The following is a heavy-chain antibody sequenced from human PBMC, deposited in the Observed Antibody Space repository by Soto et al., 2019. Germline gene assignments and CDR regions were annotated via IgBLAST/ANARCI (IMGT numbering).Heavy chain of an antibody. CDR1: GFTFSSYA. CDR2: ISYDGSNK. J-gene: IGHJ4*02. Sequence: GGSLRLSCAASGFTFSSYAMHWVRQAPGKGLEWVAVISYDGSNKYYADSVKGRFTISRDNSKNTLYLQMNSLRAEDTAVYYCARDVYSYGFDYWGQGTLVTVSS. V-gene: IGHV3-30-3*01. CDR3: ARDVYSYGFDY. D-gene: IGHD5-18*01.